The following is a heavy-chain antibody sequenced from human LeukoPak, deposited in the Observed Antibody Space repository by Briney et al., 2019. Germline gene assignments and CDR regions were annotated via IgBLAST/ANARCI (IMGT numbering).Heavy chain of an antibody. D-gene: IGHD4-17*01. Sequence: GGSLRLSCAASGFTFSSHWMHWVRQGPGEGLVWVSRINRDGSSTTYADSVKGRFTISRDNAKNTLSLQMNSLRAEDTAVYYCAKGDGDFKPTIDFWGQGTLVTVSS. CDR2: INRDGSST. CDR3: AKGDGDFKPTIDF. J-gene: IGHJ4*02. CDR1: GFTFSSHW. V-gene: IGHV3-74*03.